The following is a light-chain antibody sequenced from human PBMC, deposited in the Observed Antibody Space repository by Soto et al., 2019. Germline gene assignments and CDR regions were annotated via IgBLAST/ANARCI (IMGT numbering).Light chain of an antibody. CDR2: GAS. CDR1: QSISIN. Sequence: VLTQSPATLSLSPGERRALSCKASQSISINLAWIQKKPGQGPRLLLSGASTRATGVPDRFSGSGSGTDLTLTISSLEPEDFAVYYCQQRSNWPPITFGQGTRLEIK. J-gene: IGKJ5*01. V-gene: IGKV3-11*01. CDR3: QQRSNWPPIT.